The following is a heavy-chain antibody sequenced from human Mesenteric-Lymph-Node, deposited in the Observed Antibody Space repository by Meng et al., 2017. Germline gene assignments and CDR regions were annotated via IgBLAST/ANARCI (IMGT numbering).Heavy chain of an antibody. V-gene: IGHV3-21*01. CDR2: ISSSSSYI. CDR1: GFTFSSYS. D-gene: IGHD3-16*01. J-gene: IGHJ4*02. CDR3: ARVKGYDYVWGSYTYYFDY. Sequence: GESLKISCAASGFTFSSYSMNWVRQAPGKGLEWVSSISSSSSYIYYADSVKGRFTISRDNAKNSLYLQMNSLRAEDTAVYYCARVKGYDYVWGSYTYYFDYWGQGTLVTVSS.